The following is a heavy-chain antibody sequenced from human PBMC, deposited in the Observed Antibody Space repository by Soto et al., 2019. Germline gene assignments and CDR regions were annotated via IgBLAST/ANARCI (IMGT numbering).Heavy chain of an antibody. J-gene: IGHJ4*02. CDR3: TTDHRWLPDY. CDR1: GFTFSNAW. D-gene: IGHD5-12*01. Sequence: EVQLVESGGGLVKPGGSLRLSCAASGFTFSNAWMSWVRQAPGKGLEWVGRIKSKTDGGTTDYAALVKGRFTISRDDSKNTLDLQMISLKTEDAAVYYCTTDHRWLPDYWGQGTLVTVSS. CDR2: IKSKTDGGTT. V-gene: IGHV3-15*01.